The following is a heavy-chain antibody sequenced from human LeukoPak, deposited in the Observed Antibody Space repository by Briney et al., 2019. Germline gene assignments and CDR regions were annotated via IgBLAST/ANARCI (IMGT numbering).Heavy chain of an antibody. D-gene: IGHD3-10*01. CDR3: AKGRGPFDP. J-gene: IGHJ5*02. CDR1: GGSIINFY. CDR2: VYYLGTT. V-gene: IGHV4-59*01. Sequence: SETLSLTCTVSGGSIINFYWSWIRQTPGKGLEWIGYVYYLGTTAYNPSLEGRVTISVDTSKNHFSLKLSSLTAADTGIYYCAKGRGPFDPWGQGTLVTVSS.